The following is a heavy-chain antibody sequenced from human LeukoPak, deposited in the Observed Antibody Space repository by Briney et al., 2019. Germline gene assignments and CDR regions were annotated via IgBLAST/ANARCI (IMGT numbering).Heavy chain of an antibody. CDR2: IYHSGST. J-gene: IGHJ4*02. CDR1: GYSISSGYY. Sequence: PSETLSLTCAVSGYSISSGYYWGWIRQPPGKGLEWIGSIYHSGSTYYNPSLKSRVTISVDTSKNQFSLKLSSVTAADTAVYYCASASRGVYDCWSGYHDYWGQGTLVTVSS. D-gene: IGHD3-3*01. V-gene: IGHV4-38-2*01. CDR3: ASASRGVYDCWSGYHDY.